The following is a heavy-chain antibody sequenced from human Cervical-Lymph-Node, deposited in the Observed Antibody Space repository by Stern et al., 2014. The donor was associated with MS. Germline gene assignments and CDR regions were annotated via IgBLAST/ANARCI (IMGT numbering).Heavy chain of an antibody. V-gene: IGHV1-58*02. CDR2: IVVGSGNT. J-gene: IGHJ4*02. CDR1: GFTFTSSA. Sequence: MQLVESGPEVKKPGTSVKVSCKASGFTFTSSAMQWVRQARGQRLEWIGWIVVGSGNTNYAQKFQERVTITRDMSTSTAYMELSSLRSEDTAVYYCAAVFLKSGYGDYRFDYWGQGTLVTVSS. D-gene: IGHD4-17*01. CDR3: AAVFLKSGYGDYRFDY.